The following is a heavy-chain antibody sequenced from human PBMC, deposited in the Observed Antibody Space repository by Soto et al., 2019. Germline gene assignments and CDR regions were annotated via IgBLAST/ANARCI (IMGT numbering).Heavy chain of an antibody. Sequence: QVQLVESEGGVVQPGRSLRLSCAASGFTFSSYGMHWVRQAPGKGLEWVAIISYDGSNQYYADSVKGRFTISRDNSKNTLFLQMNSLRPEDTAVYYCAKALGELSPESYDHWGQGILVTVSS. CDR1: GFTFSSYG. D-gene: IGHD3-16*02. CDR2: ISYDGSNQ. CDR3: AKALGELSPESYDH. V-gene: IGHV3-30*18. J-gene: IGHJ4*02.